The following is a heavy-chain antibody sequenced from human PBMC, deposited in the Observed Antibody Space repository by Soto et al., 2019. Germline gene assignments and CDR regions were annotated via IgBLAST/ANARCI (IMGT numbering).Heavy chain of an antibody. CDR1: GGIFSTYA. CDR3: ARDRDDYGSGNYYNRIDF. Sequence: QVQLVPSGAEVKKPGSSVKVSCKASGGIFSTYAISWLRQAPGQGLEWMGGIIPIFGTHNYAQRFQGRVTITADESTSTAYRELSRLRSEDTAVYYCARDRDDYGSGNYYNRIDFWGQGTLVTDSS. CDR2: IIPIFGTH. D-gene: IGHD3-10*01. J-gene: IGHJ4*02. V-gene: IGHV1-69*01.